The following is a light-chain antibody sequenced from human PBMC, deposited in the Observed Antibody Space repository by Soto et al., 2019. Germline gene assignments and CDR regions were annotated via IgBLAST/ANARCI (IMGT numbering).Light chain of an antibody. Sequence: QSVLTQPPSVSAAPGQNVTISCSGSNSNVGSKYVSWFQQVPGTAPKLLIFDDSKRPSGIPDRFFGSKSGTSATLAITGLQAEDEADYYCQSYDNSLSGPVVFGGGTKVTVL. J-gene: IGLJ3*02. CDR3: QSYDNSLSGPVV. V-gene: IGLV1-51*01. CDR2: DDS. CDR1: NSNVGSKY.